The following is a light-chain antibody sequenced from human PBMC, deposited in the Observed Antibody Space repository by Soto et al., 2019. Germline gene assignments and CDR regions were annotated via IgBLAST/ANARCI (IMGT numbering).Light chain of an antibody. Sequence: EIVLTQSPGTLSLSPGERATLSCRASQSLTSSYLVWYQQKPGQSPRLLMYGASSRATGIPDRFSGSGSETDFTLTISRLEPEDFAVYYCQQYGSPPWTFGQGTKVEIK. J-gene: IGKJ1*01. CDR3: QQYGSPPWT. CDR1: QSLTSSY. CDR2: GAS. V-gene: IGKV3-20*01.